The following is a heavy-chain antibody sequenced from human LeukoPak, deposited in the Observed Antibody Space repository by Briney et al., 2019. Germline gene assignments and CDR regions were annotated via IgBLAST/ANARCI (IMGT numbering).Heavy chain of an antibody. J-gene: IGHJ4*02. D-gene: IGHD3-10*01. Sequence: PGGSLRLSCAASGFTFSTYWMSWVRQAPGKGLEWVSAISGDGDSTYYADSVRGRFTVSKDNSENTLYLQMNSLRAEDTAVYYCARVPGSYYVDFDYWGQGTLVTVSS. CDR3: ARVPGSYYVDFDY. CDR1: GFTFSTYW. CDR2: ISGDGDST. V-gene: IGHV3-23*01.